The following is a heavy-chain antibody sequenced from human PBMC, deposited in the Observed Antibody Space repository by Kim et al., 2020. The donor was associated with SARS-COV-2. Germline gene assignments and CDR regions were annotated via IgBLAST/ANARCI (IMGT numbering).Heavy chain of an antibody. Sequence: PSLKSRVTISVDTSKNQFYRKLSSVTAADTAVYYCARGPVGYYYYGMDVWGQGTTVTVSS. V-gene: IGHV4-34*01. D-gene: IGHD3-16*01. J-gene: IGHJ6*02. CDR3: ARGPVGYYYYGMDV.